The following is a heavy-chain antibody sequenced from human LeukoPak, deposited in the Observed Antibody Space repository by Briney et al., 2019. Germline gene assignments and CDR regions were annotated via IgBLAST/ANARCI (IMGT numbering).Heavy chain of an antibody. V-gene: IGHV3-7*01. Sequence: GGPLRLSCAASGFTFSSYWMSWVRQAPGKGLEWVANIKQDGSEKYYVDSVKGRFTISRDNAKNSLYLQMNSLRAEDTAVYDCARGVVPGVYYYGSGSYTGPFFDYWGQGTLVTVSS. CDR3: ARGVVPGVYYYGSGSYTGPFFDY. D-gene: IGHD3-10*01. J-gene: IGHJ4*02. CDR1: GFTFSSYW. CDR2: IKQDGSEK.